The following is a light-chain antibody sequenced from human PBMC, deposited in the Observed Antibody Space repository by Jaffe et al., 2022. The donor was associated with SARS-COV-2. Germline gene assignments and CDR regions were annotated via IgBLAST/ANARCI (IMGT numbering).Light chain of an antibody. CDR1: QSVSSSY. Sequence: EIVLTQSPDTLSLSPGERATLSCRASQSVSSSYLAWYQQKPGQAPRLLIYDTSSRATGIPDRFSGSGSGTDFTLTISRLEPEDFAVYFCQQYGTSTGTFGQGTKVEIK. CDR2: DTS. J-gene: IGKJ1*01. V-gene: IGKV3-20*01. CDR3: QQYGTSTGT.